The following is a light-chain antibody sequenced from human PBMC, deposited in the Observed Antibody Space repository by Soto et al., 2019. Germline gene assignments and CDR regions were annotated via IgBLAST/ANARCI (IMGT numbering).Light chain of an antibody. Sequence: QSVLTQPASVSGSPGQSITISCTGTSSDVGAYNYVSWYQQQSGKAPKLLIHEVSSRPAGVSDRFSGSKSGNTASLTISGLQAEDEADYYSSAFATSRAYVFAIGTKVTVL. J-gene: IGLJ1*01. V-gene: IGLV2-14*01. CDR1: SSDVGAYNY. CDR3: SAFATSRAYV. CDR2: EVS.